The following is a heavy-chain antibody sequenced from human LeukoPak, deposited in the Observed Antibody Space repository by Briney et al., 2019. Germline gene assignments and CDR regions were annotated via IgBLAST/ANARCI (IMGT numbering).Heavy chain of an antibody. Sequence: GASVKVSCKASGYTFTGYYMHWVRQAPGQGLEWMGWINPNSGGTNYAQKLQGRVTMTTDTSTNTAYMDLRSLRSDDTAVYYCARSDYYYYYMDVWGKGTTVTISS. CDR2: INPNSGGT. V-gene: IGHV1-2*02. J-gene: IGHJ6*03. CDR1: GYTFTGYY. CDR3: ARSDYYYYYMDV.